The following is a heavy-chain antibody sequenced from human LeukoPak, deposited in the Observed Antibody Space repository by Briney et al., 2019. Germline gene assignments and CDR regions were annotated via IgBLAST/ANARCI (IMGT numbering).Heavy chain of an antibody. CDR2: ISSSGSTI. D-gene: IGHD3-10*01. J-gene: IGHJ3*02. CDR3: ASYMVRGARHDAFDI. Sequence: GGSLRLSCAASGFTFSDYYMSWIRQAPGKGLEWVSYISSSGSTIYYADSVKGRFTIPRDNAKNSLYLQMNSLRAEDTAVYYCASYMVRGARHDAFDIWGQGTMVTVSS. CDR1: GFTFSDYY. V-gene: IGHV3-11*01.